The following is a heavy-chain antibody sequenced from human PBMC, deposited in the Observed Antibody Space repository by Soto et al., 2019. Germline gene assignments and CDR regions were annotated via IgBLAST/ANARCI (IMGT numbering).Heavy chain of an antibody. Sequence: EVQLLESGGGLVQPGGSLRLSCAASGFTFRSYAMSWVRQAPGKGLEWVSVISGSGGSKYYADSVKGRFTISRDNSKNTLYLQMNSLRAEDTAVYYCAKRGAGHYFDYWGQGTLVTVSS. J-gene: IGHJ4*02. CDR3: AKRGAGHYFDY. V-gene: IGHV3-23*01. CDR1: GFTFRSYA. CDR2: ISGSGGSK. D-gene: IGHD6-19*01.